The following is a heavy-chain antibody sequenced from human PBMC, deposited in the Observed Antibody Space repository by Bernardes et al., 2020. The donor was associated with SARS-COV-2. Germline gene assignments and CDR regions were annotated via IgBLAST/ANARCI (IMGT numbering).Heavy chain of an antibody. D-gene: IGHD2-2*01. J-gene: IGHJ3*02. CDR1: GYTFSAYY. Sequence: ASVKVSCKASGYTFSAYYMHWVRQAPGQGLEWMGWINPDSGGTKYAQKFQGRVTMTRDTSISTAYMELSGLRSDDTAVYYCARRTFSSFDIWGQGTMVTVTS. CDR2: INPDSGGT. V-gene: IGHV1-2*02. CDR3: ARRTFSSFDI.